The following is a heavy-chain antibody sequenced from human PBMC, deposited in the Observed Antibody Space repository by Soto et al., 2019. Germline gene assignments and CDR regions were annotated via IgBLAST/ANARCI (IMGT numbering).Heavy chain of an antibody. J-gene: IGHJ3*02. CDR1: GFTFDDYA. V-gene: IGHV3-9*01. D-gene: IGHD3-9*01. CDR3: AKGLPPYYDILTGDAFDI. Sequence: GGSLRLSCAASGFTFDDYAMHWVRQAPGKGLEWVSGISWNSGSIGYADSVKGRFTISRDNAKNSLYLQMNSLRAEDTALYYCAKGLPPYYDILTGDAFDIWGQGTMVTVSS. CDR2: ISWNSGSI.